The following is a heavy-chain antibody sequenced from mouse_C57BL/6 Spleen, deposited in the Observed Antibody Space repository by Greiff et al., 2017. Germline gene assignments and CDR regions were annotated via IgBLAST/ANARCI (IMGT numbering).Heavy chain of an antibody. Sequence: QVQLQQSGAELVMPGASVKLSCKASGYTFTSYWMHWVKQRPGQGLEWIGEIDPSDSSTNYNQKFKGKSTLTVDKSSSTAYMQLRSLTSEDSAVYYCARGVLGRRVYYCDYWGQGTTLTVSS. J-gene: IGHJ2*01. CDR3: ARGVLGRRVYYCDY. CDR1: GYTFTSYW. V-gene: IGHV1-69*01. D-gene: IGHD2-14*01. CDR2: IDPSDSST.